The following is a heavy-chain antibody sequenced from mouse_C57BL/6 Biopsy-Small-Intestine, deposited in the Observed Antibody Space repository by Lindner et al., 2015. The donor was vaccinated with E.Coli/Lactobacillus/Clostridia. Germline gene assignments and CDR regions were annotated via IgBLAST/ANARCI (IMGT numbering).Heavy chain of an antibody. CDR3: ARGDYDWFAY. CDR1: GYSFTNYY. D-gene: IGHD2-4*01. Sequence: VQLQESGPELVKPGASVKISCKASGYSFTNYYIHWVKQRPGQGLEWIGWIYPGSGNTKYNKKFKGKATLTADTSSSTAYMQLSSLTSKDSAVYYCARGDYDWFAYWGQGTLVTVSA. J-gene: IGHJ3*01. V-gene: IGHV1-66*01. CDR2: IYPGSGNT.